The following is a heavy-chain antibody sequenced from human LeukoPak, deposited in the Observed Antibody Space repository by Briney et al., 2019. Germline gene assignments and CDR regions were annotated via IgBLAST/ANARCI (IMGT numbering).Heavy chain of an antibody. V-gene: IGHV2-5*08. CDR1: GFSLSTSGMC. D-gene: IGHD3-9*01. Sequence: SGPALVKPTQTLTLTCTFSGFSLSTSGMCVSWIRQPPGKALEWLALIYWNDDKRYSPSLKSRLTITKDTSKNQVVLTMTNMDPVDTATYYCAHRRDILTGYDYWGQGTLVTVSS. CDR3: AHRRDILTGYDY. CDR2: IYWNDDK. J-gene: IGHJ4*02.